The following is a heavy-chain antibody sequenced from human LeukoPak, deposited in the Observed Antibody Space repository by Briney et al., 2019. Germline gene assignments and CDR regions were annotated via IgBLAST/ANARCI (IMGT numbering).Heavy chain of an antibody. V-gene: IGHV3-20*04. J-gene: IGHJ4*02. CDR1: GFIFEDYG. D-gene: IGHD3-3*01. CDR3: ARWGSGYNLFDY. CDR2: INWNGGST. Sequence: PGGSLRLSCAPSGFIFEDYGIHWVRQAPGKGLEWVSGINWNGGSTGYADSVKGRFTISRDNAKNSLYLQMNSLRAEDTALYYCARWGSGYNLFDYWGQGILVTVSS.